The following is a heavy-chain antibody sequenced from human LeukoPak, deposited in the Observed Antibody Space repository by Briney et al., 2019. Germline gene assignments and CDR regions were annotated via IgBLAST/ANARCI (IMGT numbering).Heavy chain of an antibody. D-gene: IGHD3-22*01. CDR3: ARDIYYDSSGYYVY. J-gene: IGHJ4*02. CDR1: GFSFSNYG. V-gene: IGHV3-23*01. CDR2: ITGNGGTT. Sequence: GGSLRLSCAASGFSFSNYGMNWVRQAPGKGLEWVSGITGNGGTTYYADSVKGRFTISRDNAKNSLYLQMNSLRAEDTAVYYCARDIYYDSSGYYVYWGQGTLVTVSS.